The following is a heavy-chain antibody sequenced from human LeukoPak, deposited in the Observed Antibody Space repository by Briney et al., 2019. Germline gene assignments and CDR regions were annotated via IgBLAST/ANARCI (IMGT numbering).Heavy chain of an antibody. CDR3: ARSDNWNYWFDP. CDR1: GYTFTSYD. V-gene: IGHV1-8*01. J-gene: IGHJ5*02. CDR2: MNPNSGNT. D-gene: IGHD1-7*01. Sequence: GASVKVSCKASGYTFTSYDINWVRQATGQGLEWMGWMNPNSGNTGYAQKFQGRVTMTRNTSISTAYMELSSLRSEDTAVHYCARSDNWNYWFDPWGQGTLVTVSS.